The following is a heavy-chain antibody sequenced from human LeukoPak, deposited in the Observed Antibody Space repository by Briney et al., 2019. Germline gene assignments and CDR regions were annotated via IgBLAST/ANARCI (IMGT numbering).Heavy chain of an antibody. Sequence: QPGGSLRLSCAASGFTFSSYAMSWVRQAPGKGLEWVSAISGSGGSTYYADSVKGRFTISRDNSKNTLYLQMNSLRAEDTALYYCAKDRLARGRHFDYWGQGTLVTVSS. V-gene: IGHV3-23*01. J-gene: IGHJ4*02. CDR2: ISGSGGST. CDR3: AKDRLARGRHFDY. CDR1: GFTFSSYA. D-gene: IGHD3-10*01.